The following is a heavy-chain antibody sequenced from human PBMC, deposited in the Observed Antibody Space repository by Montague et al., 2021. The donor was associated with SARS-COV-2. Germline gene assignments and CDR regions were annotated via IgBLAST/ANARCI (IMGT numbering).Heavy chain of an antibody. D-gene: IGHD4-23*01. V-gene: IGHV3-7*01. CDR3: AKNGGAHGLDV. CDR1: GFTFSNIW. CDR2: IKPDESEK. Sequence: SLRLSCAASGFTFSNIWMSWVRQAPGKGLEWVANIKPDESEKNYVDSVKGRFSISRDNAKNSLYLQMDNLRAEDTATYYCAKNGGAHGLDVWGQGTTVTVPS. J-gene: IGHJ6*02.